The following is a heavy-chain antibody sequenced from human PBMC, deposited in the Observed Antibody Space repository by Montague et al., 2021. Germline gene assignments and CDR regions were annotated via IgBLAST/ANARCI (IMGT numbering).Heavy chain of an antibody. Sequence: SLRLSCAASGFPFSSYAMSWVRQAPGKGLKWVSSITSGGSTYYADSVTGRFTISRDNSKNTLYLQMNSLRAEDTAVYYCTKDQDDYGDYVDWVDTWGQGTTVTVSS. D-gene: IGHD4-17*01. V-gene: IGHV3-23*01. CDR2: ITSGGST. CDR1: GFPFSSYA. CDR3: TKDQDDYGDYVDWVDT. J-gene: IGHJ5*02.